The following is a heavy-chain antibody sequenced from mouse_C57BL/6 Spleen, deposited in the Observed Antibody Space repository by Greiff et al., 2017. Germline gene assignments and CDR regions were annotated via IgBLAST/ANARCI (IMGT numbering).Heavy chain of an antibody. Sequence: QVQLQQPGAELVRPGSSVKLYCKASGYTFTSYWMHWVKQRPIQGLEWIGNIDPSDSETHYNQKFKDKATLTVDKSSSTAYMQLSSLTSEDSAVYYCARGDYYGSSPPGFAYWGQGTLVTVSA. J-gene: IGHJ3*01. CDR2: IDPSDSET. D-gene: IGHD1-1*01. CDR3: ARGDYYGSSPPGFAY. V-gene: IGHV1-52*01. CDR1: GYTFTSYW.